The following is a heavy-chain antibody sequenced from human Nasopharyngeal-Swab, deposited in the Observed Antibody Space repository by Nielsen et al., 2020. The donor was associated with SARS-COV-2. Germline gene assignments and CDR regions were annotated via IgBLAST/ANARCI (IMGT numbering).Heavy chain of an antibody. CDR3: AKEGATGWFDP. V-gene: IGHV4-59*11. Sequence: CTVSRVSITSQYWSWIRQPPGKGLEWIGYICHNSGTSYNPSLKSRVTMFMDTSKNQFSLRLRSVTAADTAVYYCAKEGATGWFDPWGQGTLVTVSS. CDR1: RVSITSQY. CDR2: ICHNSGT. J-gene: IGHJ5*02.